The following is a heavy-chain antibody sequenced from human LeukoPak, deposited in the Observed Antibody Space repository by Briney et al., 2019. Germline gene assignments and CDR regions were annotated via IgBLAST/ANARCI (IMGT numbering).Heavy chain of an antibody. Sequence: SETLSLTCTVSADSITSSSYFWGWIRQPPGEGLEWIGSVYYTGSTYYNPSLKSRVTISVDTSKNRVSLKLSSVTAADTAVYYCARHESLTYYYLSGPFDIWGQGTMVTVSS. J-gene: IGHJ3*02. CDR1: ADSITSSSYF. CDR3: ARHESLTYYYLSGPFDI. D-gene: IGHD3-10*01. V-gene: IGHV4-39*01. CDR2: VYYTGST.